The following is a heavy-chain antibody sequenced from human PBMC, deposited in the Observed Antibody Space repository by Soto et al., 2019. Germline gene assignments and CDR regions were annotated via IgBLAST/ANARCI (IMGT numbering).Heavy chain of an antibody. CDR1: GGTFSSYT. CDR2: IIPILGIA. V-gene: IGHV1-69*02. J-gene: IGHJ4*02. D-gene: IGHD5-12*01. Sequence: QVQLVQSGAAVKKPGSSVKVSCKASGGTFSSYTISWVRQAPGEGLEWMGRIIPILGIANYAQKFQGRVTITADKSTSTAYMELSSLRSEDTAVYYCARSYAARDGYNYAIYFDYWGQGTLVTVSS. CDR3: ARSYAARDGYNYAIYFDY.